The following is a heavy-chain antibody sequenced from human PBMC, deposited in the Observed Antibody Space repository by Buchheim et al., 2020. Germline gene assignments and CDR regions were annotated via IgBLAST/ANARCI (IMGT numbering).Heavy chain of an antibody. D-gene: IGHD3-10*01. Sequence: QVQLQQWGAGLLKPSETLSLTCAVYGGSFSGYYWSWIRQPPGKGLEWIGEINHSGSTNYNPSLKSRVTISVDTSKNQFSLKLNSVTAADTAVYYCAIDAVYGSGSYSVNSWGQGTL. J-gene: IGHJ4*02. V-gene: IGHV4-34*01. CDR3: AIDAVYGSGSYSVNS. CDR2: INHSGST. CDR1: GGSFSGYY.